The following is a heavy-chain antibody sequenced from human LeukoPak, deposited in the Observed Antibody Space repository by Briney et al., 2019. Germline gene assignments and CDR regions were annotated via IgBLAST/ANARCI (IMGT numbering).Heavy chain of an antibody. V-gene: IGHV3-11*01. CDR3: ARLRADSSGSYYFDY. J-gene: IGHJ4*02. Sequence: GGSLRLSCAASGFTFSDYYMSWIRQAPGGGLEWISYISSSGGTISYADSVKGRFTISRDIAKNSLYLQMNSLRAEDTAVYYCARLRADSSGSYYFDYWGQGTLVTVSS. CDR1: GFTFSDYY. CDR2: ISSSGGTI. D-gene: IGHD3-22*01.